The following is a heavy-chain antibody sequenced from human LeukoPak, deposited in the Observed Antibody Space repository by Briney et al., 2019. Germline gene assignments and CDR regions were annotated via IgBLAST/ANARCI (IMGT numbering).Heavy chain of an antibody. J-gene: IGHJ4*02. CDR3: ARDYGDY. Sequence: ASVKVSCKASGYTFTGYYIHWVRQAPGQGLEWLGWINPNSGGTSYAHKFQGRVTITRDTSISTVYMELSTLRSDDTAVYYCARDYGDYWGRGTLVTVSS. V-gene: IGHV1-2*02. CDR1: GYTFTGYY. D-gene: IGHD4-17*01. CDR2: INPNSGGT.